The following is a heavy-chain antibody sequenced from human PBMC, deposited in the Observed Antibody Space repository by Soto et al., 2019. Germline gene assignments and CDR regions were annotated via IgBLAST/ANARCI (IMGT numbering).Heavy chain of an antibody. CDR2: IYYSGST. V-gene: IGHV4-31*03. CDR1: GGSISSGGYY. Sequence: QVQLQESGPGLVKPSQTLSLTCTVSGGSISSGGYYWSWIRQHPGKGLEWIGYIYYSGSTYYNPSLKSRVTISVDTSKNQFSLKLSSVTAADTAVYYCARGSYTVVVPAVGASAFDIWGQGTMVTVSS. CDR3: ARGSYTVVVPAVGASAFDI. J-gene: IGHJ3*02. D-gene: IGHD2-2*01.